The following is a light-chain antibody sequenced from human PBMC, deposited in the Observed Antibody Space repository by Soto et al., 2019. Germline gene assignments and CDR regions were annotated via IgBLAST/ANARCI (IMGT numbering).Light chain of an antibody. V-gene: IGLV1-44*01. J-gene: IGLJ2*01. CDR1: TSNIGRNT. CDR2: RNS. CDR3: AVWDDNLRAVV. Sequence: QSGLTQPPSASGSPGQSIIISCSGSTSNIGRNTVNWYQCLPGKAPKVLIHRNSHRASGVPDRFSGSLSGSSASLAIDGLQSEDEADYYCAVWDDNLRAVVFGGGTKLTVL.